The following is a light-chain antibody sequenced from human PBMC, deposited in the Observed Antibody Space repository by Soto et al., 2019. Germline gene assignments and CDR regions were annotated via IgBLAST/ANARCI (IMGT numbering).Light chain of an antibody. J-gene: IGLJ1*01. CDR1: SRVVGAYDF. CDR3: GSYTISSSRV. Sequence: QSALTQPASVSGSPGQSITISCTGTSRVVGAYDFVSWYQQHPGKAPKLMIYDVSNRPSGVSTRFSGSKSGNTASLTISGLQAEDEADYYCGSYTISSSRVFGTGTKVTVL. V-gene: IGLV2-14*03. CDR2: DVS.